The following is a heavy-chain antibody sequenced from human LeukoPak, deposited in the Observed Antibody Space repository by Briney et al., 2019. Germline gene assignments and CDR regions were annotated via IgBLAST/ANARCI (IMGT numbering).Heavy chain of an antibody. J-gene: IGHJ4*02. CDR2: IYYSGST. CDR1: GGSISSGDYY. Sequence: SETLSLTCTVSGGSISSGDYYWSWIRQPPGKGLEWIGYIYYSGSTYYNPSLKSRVTISVDTSKNQFSLKLSSVTAADTAVYYCARSFGRFGELVRKPAPPDYWGQGTLVTVSS. D-gene: IGHD3-10*01. CDR3: ARSFGRFGELVRKPAPPDY. V-gene: IGHV4-30-4*01.